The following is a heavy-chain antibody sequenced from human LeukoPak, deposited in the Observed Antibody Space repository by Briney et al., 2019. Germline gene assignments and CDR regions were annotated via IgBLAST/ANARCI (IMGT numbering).Heavy chain of an antibody. CDR1: GFTFSSYS. Sequence: GGSLRLSCAASGFTFSSYSMNWVRQAPGKGLEWVSSISSSSSYIYYADSVKGRFTISRDNAKNSLYLQMNSLRAEDTAVYYCAREGYSSSWPQDYWGQGTLVTVSS. CDR2: ISSSSSYI. CDR3: AREGYSSSWPQDY. V-gene: IGHV3-21*01. J-gene: IGHJ4*02. D-gene: IGHD6-13*01.